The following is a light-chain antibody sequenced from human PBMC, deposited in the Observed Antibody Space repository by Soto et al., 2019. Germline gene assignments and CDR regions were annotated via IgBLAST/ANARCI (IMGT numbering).Light chain of an antibody. CDR2: GAS. CDR3: SQEGNWLLP. J-gene: IGKJ1*01. CDR1: QSVSSN. Sequence: EIVLTQSPDTLSVSPGERATLSCRASQSVSSNIDWYQQKPGQAPRLLIYGASSRATGVPARFSGSGTGTELNLTSISLQSEDFGIYFFSQEGNWLLPFGEGTKVDTK. V-gene: IGKV3-15*01.